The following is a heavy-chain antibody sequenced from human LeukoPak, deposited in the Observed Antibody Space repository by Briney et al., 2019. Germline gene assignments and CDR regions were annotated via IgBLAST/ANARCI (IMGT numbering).Heavy chain of an antibody. CDR1: GFTFNNYA. V-gene: IGHV3-23*01. CDR3: AKEEGYYYDSGGYYVEYFQH. D-gene: IGHD3-22*01. Sequence: GGSLRLSCAASGFTFNNYAMSWVRQAPGKGLEWVSAISGSGGTTYYANSVKGRFTFSRDNSKNTLYLQMNSLRAEDTAVYYCAKEEGYYYDSGGYYVEYFQHWGQGTLVTVSS. J-gene: IGHJ1*01. CDR2: ISGSGGTT.